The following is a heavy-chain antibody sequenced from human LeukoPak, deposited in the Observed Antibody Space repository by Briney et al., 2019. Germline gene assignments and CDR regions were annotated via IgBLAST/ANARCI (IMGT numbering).Heavy chain of an antibody. D-gene: IGHD3-22*01. Sequence: GASVKVSCKPSGYTFTGYYMHWVRQAPRQGVEWMGWINPNSGGTNYAQKFQGRVTMTRDTSISTAYMELSRLRSDDTAVYYCATVSYYYDSSGYQGYFQHWGQGTLVTVSS. CDR3: ATVSYYYDSSGYQGYFQH. CDR2: INPNSGGT. V-gene: IGHV1-2*02. J-gene: IGHJ1*01. CDR1: GYTFTGYY.